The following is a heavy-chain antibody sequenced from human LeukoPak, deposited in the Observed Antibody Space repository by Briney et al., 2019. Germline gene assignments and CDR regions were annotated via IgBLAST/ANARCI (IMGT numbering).Heavy chain of an antibody. J-gene: IGHJ4*02. D-gene: IGHD2-21*01. CDR3: ARDSLDVFRATGGDY. CDR1: GYTFTGYY. Sequence: ASVKVSCKASGYTFTGYYMHWVRQAPGQGLEWMGWINPNSGGTNYAQKFQGRVTMTRDTSISTAYMELSGLRSDDTAVYYCARDSLDVFRATGGDYWGQGTLVTVSS. CDR2: INPNSGGT. V-gene: IGHV1-2*02.